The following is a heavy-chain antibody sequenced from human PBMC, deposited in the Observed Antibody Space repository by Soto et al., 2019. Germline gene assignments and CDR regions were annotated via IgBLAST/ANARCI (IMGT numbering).Heavy chain of an antibody. CDR3: AREIPVGCFFPGYCSSTWFDP. CDR2: ISSSSSYI. D-gene: IGHD2-2*01. V-gene: IGHV3-21*01. CDR1: GFTFSSYS. J-gene: IGHJ5*02. Sequence: EVQLVESGGGLVKPGGSLRLSCAASGFTFSSYSMNWVRQAPGKGLEWVSSISSSSSYIYYADSVKGRFTISRDNAKNSLYLQMNSLRAEDTAVYYCAREIPVGCFFPGYCSSTWFDPWGQGTLVTVSS.